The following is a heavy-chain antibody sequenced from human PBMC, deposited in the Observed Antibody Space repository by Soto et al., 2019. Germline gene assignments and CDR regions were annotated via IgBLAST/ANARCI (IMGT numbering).Heavy chain of an antibody. CDR1: GFTFSSNG. D-gene: IGHD6-6*01. Sequence: QVQLVESGGGVVQPGRSLTLSCAASGFTFSSNGMHWFRQAPGKGLEWLAVISDDGSNKYYADSFKGRFTVSRDNSKNTLSLKMNSLRPEYTAVYYCWKEVATSIARDACGQRTLVTVSS. CDR3: WKEVATSIARDA. J-gene: IGHJ5*02. CDR2: ISDDGSNK. V-gene: IGHV3-30*18.